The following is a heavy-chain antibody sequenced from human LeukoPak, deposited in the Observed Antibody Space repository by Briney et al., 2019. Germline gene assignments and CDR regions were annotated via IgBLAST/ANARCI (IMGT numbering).Heavy chain of an antibody. CDR3: AKHLGMNINLQLSGSFDY. CDR1: GFTFSSYG. J-gene: IGHJ4*02. D-gene: IGHD5-18*01. Sequence: GGSLRLSCAASGFTFSSYGMHWVRQAPGKGLEWVAFIRYDGSNKYYADSVKGRFTISRDNSKNTLYLQMNSLRAEDTAVYYCAKHLGMNINLQLSGSFDYWGQGTLVTVSS. V-gene: IGHV3-30*02. CDR2: IRYDGSNK.